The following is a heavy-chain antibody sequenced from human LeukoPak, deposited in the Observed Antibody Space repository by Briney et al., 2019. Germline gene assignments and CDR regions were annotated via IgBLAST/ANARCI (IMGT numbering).Heavy chain of an antibody. CDR1: GGTFSSYA. D-gene: IGHD3-9*01. CDR2: IIPIFGTA. V-gene: IGHV1-69*06. J-gene: IGHJ6*04. Sequence: ASVKVSCKASGGTFSSYAISWVRQAPGQGLEWMGGIIPIFGTANYAQKFQGRVTITADKSTSTAYMELSSLRSEDTAVYYCAARFYDILTGNYYYGMDVWGKGTTVTVSS. CDR3: AARFYDILTGNYYYGMDV.